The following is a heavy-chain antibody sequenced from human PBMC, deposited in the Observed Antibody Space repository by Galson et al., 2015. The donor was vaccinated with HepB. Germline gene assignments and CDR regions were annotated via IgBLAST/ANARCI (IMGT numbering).Heavy chain of an antibody. D-gene: IGHD1-26*01. CDR3: ARDLVGATPMAYYYYYYMDV. V-gene: IGHV1-69*13. CDR2: IIPIFGTA. J-gene: IGHJ6*03. CDR1: GGTFSSYA. Sequence: SVKVSCKASGGTFSSYAISWVRQAPGQGLEWMGGIIPIFGTANYAQKFQGRVTITADESTSTAYMELSSLRSKDTAVYYCARDLVGATPMAYYYYYYMDVWGKGTTVTVSS.